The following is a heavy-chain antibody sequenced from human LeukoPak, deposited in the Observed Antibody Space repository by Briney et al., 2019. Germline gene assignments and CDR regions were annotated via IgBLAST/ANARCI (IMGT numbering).Heavy chain of an antibody. J-gene: IGHJ3*02. CDR2: ISWNSGSI. CDR1: GFTFDDYA. V-gene: IGHV3-9*01. CDR3: AKDRGAFDI. Sequence: PGGSLRLSCAASGFTFDDYAMHWVRQAPGKGLEWVSGISWNSGSIGYADSVKGRFTISRDNAKNSLYLQMNSLRAGDTALYYCAKDRGAFDIWGQGTMVTVSS.